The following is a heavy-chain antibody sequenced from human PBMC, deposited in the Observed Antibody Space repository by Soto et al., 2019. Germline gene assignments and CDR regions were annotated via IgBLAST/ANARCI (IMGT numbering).Heavy chain of an antibody. J-gene: IGHJ4*02. Sequence: SETLSLTCAVSGGSISSGGYSWSWIRQPPGKGLEWVGYIYHSGSTYYNPSLKSRVTISVDRSKNQFSLKLSSVTAADTAVYYCASFEYSYGDYWGQGTLVTVSS. CDR1: GGSISSGGYS. D-gene: IGHD5-18*01. CDR2: IYHSGST. V-gene: IGHV4-30-2*01. CDR3: ASFEYSYGDY.